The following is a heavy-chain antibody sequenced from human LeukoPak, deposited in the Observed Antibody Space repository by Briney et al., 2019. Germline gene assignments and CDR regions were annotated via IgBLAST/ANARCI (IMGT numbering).Heavy chain of an antibody. J-gene: IGHJ4*02. CDR3: ARGNYGGNFDY. V-gene: IGHV1-8*02. D-gene: IGHD4-11*01. CDR1: GYTFTGYY. CDR2: MNPNSGNT. Sequence: ASVKVSCKASGYTFTGYYMHWVRQAPGQGLEWMGWMNPNSGNTGYAQKFQGRVTMTRNTSISTAYMELSSLRSEDTAVYYCARGNYGGNFDYWGQGTLVTVSS.